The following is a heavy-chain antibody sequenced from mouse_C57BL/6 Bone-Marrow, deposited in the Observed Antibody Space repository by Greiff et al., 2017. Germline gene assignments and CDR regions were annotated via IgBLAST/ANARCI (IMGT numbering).Heavy chain of an antibody. CDR1: GYTFTSYG. Sequence: QVQLQQSGAELARPGASVKLSCKASGYTFTSYGISWVKQRTGQGLEWIGEIYPRSGNTYYNEKFKGKATLTADKSSSTAYMELRSLTSEDSAVYLCARAYGGFAYWGQGTLVTVSA. D-gene: IGHD1-1*01. J-gene: IGHJ3*01. V-gene: IGHV1-81*01. CDR2: IYPRSGNT. CDR3: ARAYGGFAY.